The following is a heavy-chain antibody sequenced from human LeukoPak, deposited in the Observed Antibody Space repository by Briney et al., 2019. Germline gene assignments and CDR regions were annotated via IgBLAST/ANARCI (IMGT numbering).Heavy chain of an antibody. D-gene: IGHD3-10*01. Sequence: SETLSLTCAVYGGSFSGYYWSWIRQPPGKGLEWIGEINHSGRTNYNPSLKSRVTISVDTSKNQFSLKLSSVTAADTAVYYCARLYYGSGSYKRAQTGAYYYGMDVWGQGTTVTVSS. J-gene: IGHJ6*02. CDR2: INHSGRT. CDR1: GGSFSGYY. CDR3: ARLYYGSGSYKRAQTGAYYYGMDV. V-gene: IGHV4-34*01.